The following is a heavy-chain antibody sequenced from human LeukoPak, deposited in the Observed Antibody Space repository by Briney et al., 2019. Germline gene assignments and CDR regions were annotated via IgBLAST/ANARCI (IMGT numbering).Heavy chain of an antibody. Sequence: SETLSLTCTVSGGPISSNNYFWGWIRQPPGKGLEWIATISFDGRTYYNPSLTSRVTISVDTSKNQFSLKLSSVTAADTAVYFCASDLIAAGGSTLGSWGQGTLVTVSS. CDR3: ASDLIAAGGSTLGS. CDR2: ISFDGRT. D-gene: IGHD6-13*01. J-gene: IGHJ5*02. V-gene: IGHV4-39*01. CDR1: GGPISSNNYF.